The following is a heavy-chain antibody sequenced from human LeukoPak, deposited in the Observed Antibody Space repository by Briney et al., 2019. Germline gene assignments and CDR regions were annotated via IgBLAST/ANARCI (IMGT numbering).Heavy chain of an antibody. CDR2: IISNGGTT. Sequence: PGGSLRLSRSAPGFIFSRYAMDWVPQGPGEGPENVSGIISNGGTTHYAESVKGRFTISRDNSKNTLYLLMTSLRPEDTAVYYCVQEFLGSFWGQGTRVTVSS. V-gene: IGHV3-64D*09. CDR1: GFIFSRYA. D-gene: IGHD2-15*01. J-gene: IGHJ3*01. CDR3: VQEFLGSF.